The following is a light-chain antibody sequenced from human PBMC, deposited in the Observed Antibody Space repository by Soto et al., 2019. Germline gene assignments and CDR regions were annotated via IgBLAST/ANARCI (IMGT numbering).Light chain of an antibody. CDR3: CSYAGSSWI. V-gene: IGLV2-11*01. CDR1: NSDVGHYNY. Sequence: QSVLTQPRSVSGSPGQSVTISCTGTNSDVGHYNYVSWYQQHPGKAPKLIIFDVDKRPSGVPDWFSGSKSGNTASLTISGLQAEDEADYYCCSYAGSSWIFGGGTKLTVL. CDR2: DVD. J-gene: IGLJ2*01.